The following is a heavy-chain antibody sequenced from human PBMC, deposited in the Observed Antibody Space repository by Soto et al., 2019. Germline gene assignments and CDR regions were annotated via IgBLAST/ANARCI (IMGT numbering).Heavy chain of an antibody. J-gene: IGHJ4*02. CDR3: TTDPVVTLTRDY. D-gene: IGHD2-15*01. CDR2: IKSKTDGETT. V-gene: IGHV3-15*01. CDR1: GFTFSNAW. Sequence: GGSLRLSCAASGFTFSNAWMSWVRQAPGKGLEWVGRIKSKTDGETTDYAAPVKGRFTISRDDSKNTLYLQMNSLRTEDTAVYYCTTDPVVTLTRDYWGQGTLVTVSS.